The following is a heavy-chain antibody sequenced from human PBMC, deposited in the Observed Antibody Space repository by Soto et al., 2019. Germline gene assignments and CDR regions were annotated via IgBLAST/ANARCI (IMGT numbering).Heavy chain of an antibody. CDR1: GFAFKTYS. CDR3: AKVSPMGYFFDF. Sequence: GGPLRLSCTASGFAFKTYSMHWVRQAPGRGLEWVAVISYDGSNKFYADSVKGRFTISRDNSKNTLYLEMNSLRGEDTAVYYCAKVSPMGYFFDFWGQGTLVTVSS. V-gene: IGHV3-30-3*01. J-gene: IGHJ4*02. CDR2: ISYDGSNK.